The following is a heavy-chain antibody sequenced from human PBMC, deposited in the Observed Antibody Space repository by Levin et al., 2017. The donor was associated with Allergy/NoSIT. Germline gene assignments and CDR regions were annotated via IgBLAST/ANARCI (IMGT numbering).Heavy chain of an antibody. CDR1: GFTFSNYN. D-gene: IGHD6-19*01. J-gene: IGHJ6*02. CDR2: ITTTGSRI. V-gene: IGHV3-21*01. Sequence: GESLKISCAASGFTFSNYNMNWVRQAPGRGLEWVSSITTTGSRIYYADSVKGRFTISRDNAKNSLYVQMNSLRAEDTAVYYCARVGSDLDQWLADYYYYNGMDVWGQGTTVTVSS. CDR3: ARVGSDLDQWLADYYYYNGMDV.